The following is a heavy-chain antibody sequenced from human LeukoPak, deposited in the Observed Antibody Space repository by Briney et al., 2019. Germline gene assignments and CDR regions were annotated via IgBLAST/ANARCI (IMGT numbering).Heavy chain of an antibody. D-gene: IGHD6-19*01. J-gene: IGHJ5*02. CDR1: GFTFSSYG. Sequence: PGGSLRLSCAASGFTFSSYGMRWVRQAPGKGLEWVAVIWYDGSNKYYADSVKGRFTISRDNSKNTLYLQMNSLRAEDTAVYYCARDGNLSSGWSYNWFDPWGQGTLVTVSS. V-gene: IGHV3-33*01. CDR3: ARDGNLSSGWSYNWFDP. CDR2: IWYDGSNK.